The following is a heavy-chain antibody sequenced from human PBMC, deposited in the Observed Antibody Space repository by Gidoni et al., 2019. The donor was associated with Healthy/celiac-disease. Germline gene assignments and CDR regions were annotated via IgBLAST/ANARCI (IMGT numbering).Heavy chain of an antibody. Sequence: QVQLQESGSGLVKPSETLSLTCTVSGGSITSYYWSWIRQPAGKGLEWIGRIYNTGRTNYNPSLKSRVTMSIDTSKNQFSLKLTSVTAADTAVYYCARDSPDSSAWSGGDWFDPWGQGTLVTVSS. V-gene: IGHV4-4*07. D-gene: IGHD6-19*01. CDR1: GGSITSYY. J-gene: IGHJ5*02. CDR3: ARDSPDSSAWSGGDWFDP. CDR2: IYNTGRT.